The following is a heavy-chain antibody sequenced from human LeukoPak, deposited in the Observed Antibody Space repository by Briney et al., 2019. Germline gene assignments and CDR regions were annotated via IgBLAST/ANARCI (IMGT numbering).Heavy chain of an antibody. CDR3: ARDARGYSYIDY. Sequence: SESLSLTCTVSGGSISSYYWSWIRQPPGKGLEWIAYIYYSGSTNYNPSLKSRVTISVDTSKNQFSLKLSSVTAADTAVYYCARDARGYSYIDYWGQGTLVTVSS. CDR2: IYYSGST. V-gene: IGHV4-59*13. J-gene: IGHJ4*02. CDR1: GGSISSYY. D-gene: IGHD5-18*01.